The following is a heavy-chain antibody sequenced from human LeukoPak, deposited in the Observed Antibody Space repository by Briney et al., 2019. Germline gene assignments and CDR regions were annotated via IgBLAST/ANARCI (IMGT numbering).Heavy chain of an antibody. Sequence: PGGSLRLSCAASGFTFSSYWMSWVRQAPGKGLEWVAHIKQDGSEKYYVDSVKGRFTISRDNAKNSLYLQMNSLRAEDTAVYYCARQRSDYYDSSGYYYGFNWFDPWGQGTLVTVSS. CDR1: GFTFSSYW. CDR3: ARQRSDYYDSSGYYYGFNWFDP. J-gene: IGHJ5*02. D-gene: IGHD3-22*01. V-gene: IGHV3-7*01. CDR2: IKQDGSEK.